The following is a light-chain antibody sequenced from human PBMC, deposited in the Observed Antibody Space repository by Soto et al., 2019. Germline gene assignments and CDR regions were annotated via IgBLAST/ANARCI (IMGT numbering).Light chain of an antibody. CDR2: EVS. CDR1: SSDVGNYKY. Sequence: QSALTQSPSASGSPGQSVTISCTGTSSDVGNYKYVSWYQQHPGKAPKLMIYEVSNRPSGVPDRFSGSESGNTASLTVSGLQVEDGADYYFSSYAGGNLVVFGGGTELTVL. J-gene: IGLJ2*01. V-gene: IGLV2-8*01. CDR3: SSYAGGNLVV.